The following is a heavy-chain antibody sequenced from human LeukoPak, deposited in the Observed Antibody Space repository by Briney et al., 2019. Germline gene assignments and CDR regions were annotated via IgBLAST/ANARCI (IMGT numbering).Heavy chain of an antibody. CDR3: ARLGNGAAAGFDY. J-gene: IGHJ4*02. D-gene: IGHD6-13*01. CDR1: GGSFSGYY. Sequence: SETLSLTCAVYGGSFSGYYWSWIRQPPGKGLEWIGKINHSGSTNYNPSLKSRVTISVDTSKNQFSLKLSSVTAADTAVYYCARLGNGAAAGFDYWGQGTLVTVSS. V-gene: IGHV4-34*01. CDR2: INHSGST.